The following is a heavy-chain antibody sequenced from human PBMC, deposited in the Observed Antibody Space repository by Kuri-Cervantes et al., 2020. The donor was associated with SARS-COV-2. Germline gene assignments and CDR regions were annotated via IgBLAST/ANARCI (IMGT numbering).Heavy chain of an antibody. V-gene: IGHV1-18*01. CDR1: GYTFTSYD. Sequence: ASVKVSCKASGYTFTSYDINWVRQATGQGLEWMGWMNPNSGNTNYAQKLQGRVTMTTDTSTSTAYMELRSLRSDDTAVYYCARGQGYSSSWYLTWGQGTRGTVSS. J-gene: IGHJ5*02. D-gene: IGHD6-13*01. CDR3: ARGQGYSSSWYLT. CDR2: MNPNSGNT.